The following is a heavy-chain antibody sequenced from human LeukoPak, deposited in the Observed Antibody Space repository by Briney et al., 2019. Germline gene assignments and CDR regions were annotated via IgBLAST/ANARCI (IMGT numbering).Heavy chain of an antibody. CDR2: IYHSGST. V-gene: IGHV4-4*02. CDR3: VRTGFHYYYYMDV. D-gene: IGHD4/OR15-4a*01. Sequence: KPSGTLSLTCAVSGGSISSTNWWTWVRQPPGKGLEYIGEIYHSGSTKYNPSLKSRVTISVDTSKNQFSLKLSSGARQRSPDSVMVRTGFHYYYYMDVWGKGTTVTISS. J-gene: IGHJ6*03. CDR1: GGSISSTNW.